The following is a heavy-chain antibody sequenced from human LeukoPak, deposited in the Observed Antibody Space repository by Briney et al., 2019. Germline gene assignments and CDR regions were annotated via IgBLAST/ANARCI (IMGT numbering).Heavy chain of an antibody. J-gene: IGHJ2*01. CDR1: GASLNSGGYY. Sequence: SETLSLTCTVSGASLNSGGYYWNWIRQPPGKEPEWIGYIYYSGSTNYNRSLKSRATISVDTSKNQFSLKLTSVTAADTAVYYCAREGWDLWGRGTLVTVSS. V-gene: IGHV4-61*08. CDR2: IYYSGST. D-gene: IGHD2-15*01. CDR3: AREGWDL.